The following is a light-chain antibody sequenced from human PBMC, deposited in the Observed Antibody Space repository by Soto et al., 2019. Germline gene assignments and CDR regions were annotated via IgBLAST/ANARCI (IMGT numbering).Light chain of an antibody. J-gene: IGLJ1*01. CDR1: SSKIGTNA. V-gene: IGLV1-44*01. CDR2: NNN. Sequence: QSVLTQPPSASGTPGQRVTISCSGGSSKIGTNAVNWYQQLPGTAPKLLIYNNNQRPSGVPDRFSGSKSGTSASLAISGFQSEDEADYYCAAWDDSMNGYVFGTGTKVTVL. CDR3: AAWDDSMNGYV.